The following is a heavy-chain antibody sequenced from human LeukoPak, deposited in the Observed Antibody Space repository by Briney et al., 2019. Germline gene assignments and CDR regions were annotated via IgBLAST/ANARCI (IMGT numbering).Heavy chain of an antibody. V-gene: IGHV3-23*01. CDR1: GFTFSIYA. CDR2: ISGSGGST. J-gene: IGHJ4*02. CDR3: ARSVRDGYNWFDY. Sequence: GGSLRLSCAASGFTFSIYAMSWVRQAPGKGPEWVSAISGSGGSTYYADSVKGRFTISRDNSKNTLYLQMNSLRAEDTAVYYCARSVRDGYNWFDYWGQGTLVTVSS. D-gene: IGHD5-24*01.